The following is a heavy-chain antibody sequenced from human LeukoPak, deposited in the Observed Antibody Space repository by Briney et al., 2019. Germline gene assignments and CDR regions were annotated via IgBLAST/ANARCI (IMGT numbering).Heavy chain of an antibody. Sequence: PGGSLRLSCAASGFTFSSYAMSWVRQAPGKGLEWVSAISGSGGSTYYADSVKGRFTISRDNSKNTLYLQMNSLRADDTAVYYCAKDRPDSSGWYGRGVYFDYWGQGTLVTVSS. D-gene: IGHD6-19*01. CDR2: ISGSGGST. J-gene: IGHJ4*02. CDR3: AKDRPDSSGWYGRGVYFDY. V-gene: IGHV3-23*01. CDR1: GFTFSSYA.